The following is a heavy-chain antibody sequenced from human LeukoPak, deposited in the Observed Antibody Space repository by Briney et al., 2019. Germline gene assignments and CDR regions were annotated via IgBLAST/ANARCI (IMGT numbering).Heavy chain of an antibody. CDR2: IYNSEIT. Sequence: SETLSLTCTVSGAAITDYYWSWIRQAPGKGLEFIGYIYNSEITNYNHSLTSRVTMSVDTSKNQFSLKLKSMTAADTAVYYCAKGGGSSFRGDYYYYYMDVWGKGTTVTVSS. D-gene: IGHD2-15*01. V-gene: IGHV4-59*01. CDR3: AKGGGSSFRGDYYYYYMDV. CDR1: GAAITDYY. J-gene: IGHJ6*03.